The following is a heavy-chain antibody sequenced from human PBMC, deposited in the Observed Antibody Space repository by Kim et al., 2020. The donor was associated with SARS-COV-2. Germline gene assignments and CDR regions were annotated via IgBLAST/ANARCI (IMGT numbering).Heavy chain of an antibody. CDR3: ARRSAGAGWFDP. V-gene: IGHV4-59*08. J-gene: IGHJ5*02. Sequence: NPNPHPRSRVTISVDTSKNQVSLKLSSVTAADPAVYYCARRSAGAGWFDPWGQGTLVTVSS. D-gene: IGHD3-10*01.